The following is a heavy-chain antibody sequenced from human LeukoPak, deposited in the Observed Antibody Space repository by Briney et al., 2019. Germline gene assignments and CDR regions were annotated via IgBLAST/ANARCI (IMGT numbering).Heavy chain of an antibody. V-gene: IGHV1-46*01. D-gene: IGHD3-9*01. CDR1: GYTFTSYY. CDR2: INPSGGST. Sequence: ASVKVSCKASGYTFTSYYMHWVRQAPGQGLEWMGIINPSGGSTGYAQKFQGRVTMTRDTSTSTVYMELSSLRSEDTAVYYCARGPAVLRYFDWLLDPQEDYFDYWGQGTLVTVSS. J-gene: IGHJ4*02. CDR3: ARGPAVLRYFDWLLDPQEDYFDY.